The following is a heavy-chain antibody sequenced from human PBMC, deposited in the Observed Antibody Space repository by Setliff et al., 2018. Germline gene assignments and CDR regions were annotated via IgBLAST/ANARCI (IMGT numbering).Heavy chain of an antibody. J-gene: IGHJ4*02. CDR2: INEDGGVT. D-gene: IGHD3-9*01. V-gene: IGHV3-74*01. CDR3: GRDLTGKDDY. Sequence: GGSLRLSCVASGFTFSRYWMHWVRQVPGKGLVRVSRINEDGGVTNYADPVKGRFTISRDNAKNTLYLEMNSLRAEDTAAYYCGRDLTGKDDYWGQGTLVTVSS. CDR1: GFTFSRYW.